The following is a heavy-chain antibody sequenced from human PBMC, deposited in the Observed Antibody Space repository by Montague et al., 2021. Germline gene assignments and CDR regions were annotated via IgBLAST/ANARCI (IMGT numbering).Heavy chain of an antibody. CDR1: GGSLSGYY. Sequence: SETLSLTCGLSGGSLSGYYWAWIRQTPGKGLEWIGNINHSGSAKYNPSLKNRVSISVGTSNNQFFLDLTSVTAADTAMYFCARGLFGTVNGQYSGGWYYFDKGGQRTIVTVTS. J-gene: IGHJ4*02. D-gene: IGHD6-19*01. CDR2: INHSGSA. V-gene: IGHV4-34*01. CDR3: ARGLFGTVNGQYSGGWYYFDK.